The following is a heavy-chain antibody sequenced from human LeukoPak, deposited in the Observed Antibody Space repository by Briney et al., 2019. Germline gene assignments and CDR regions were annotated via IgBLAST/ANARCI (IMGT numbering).Heavy chain of an antibody. D-gene: IGHD3-3*01. J-gene: IGHJ5*02. CDR2: INHSGST. Sequence: SETLSLTCAVYGGSFSGYYWSWIRQPPGKGLEWIGEINHSGSTNYNPSLKSRVTISVDTSKNQFSLKLSSVTAADTAVYYCARDGVSIWSGYSYNWFDPWGQGTLVTGSS. CDR1: GGSFSGYY. V-gene: IGHV4-34*01. CDR3: ARDGVSIWSGYSYNWFDP.